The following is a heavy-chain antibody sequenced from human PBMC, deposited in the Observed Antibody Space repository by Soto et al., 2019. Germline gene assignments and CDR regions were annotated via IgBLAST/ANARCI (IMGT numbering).Heavy chain of an antibody. CDR1: GYTFTSYG. J-gene: IGHJ6*02. CDR3: ARDSSSWYAHSGYYYYYGTDV. Sequence: ASVKVSCKASGYTFTSYGISWVRQAPGQGLEWMGWISAYNGNTNYAQKLQGRVTMTTDTSTSTAYMELRSLRSDDTAVYYCARDSSSWYAHSGYYYYYGTDVWGQGTTVTVSS. CDR2: ISAYNGNT. D-gene: IGHD6-13*01. V-gene: IGHV1-18*01.